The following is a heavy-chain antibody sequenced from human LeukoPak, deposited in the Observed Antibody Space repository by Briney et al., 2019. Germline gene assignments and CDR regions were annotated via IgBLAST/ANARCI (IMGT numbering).Heavy chain of an antibody. CDR2: IRSKTYGETT. CDR1: GFTFGDNA. Sequence: GGSLRLSCTASGFTFGDNAMTCVRQAPGRGLEGVGFIRSKTYGETTEYAASVKGRFTISRDDSKSIAYLQMNSLKSEDTAVYYCTRGIAKTGMNCWGQGTLVTVSA. CDR3: TRGIAKTGMNC. V-gene: IGHV3-49*04. D-gene: IGHD6-19*01. J-gene: IGHJ4*02.